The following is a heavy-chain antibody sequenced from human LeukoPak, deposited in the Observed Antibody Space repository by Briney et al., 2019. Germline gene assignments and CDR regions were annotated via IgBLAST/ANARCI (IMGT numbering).Heavy chain of an antibody. J-gene: IGHJ4*02. CDR3: VRDPRGYSGYGPGVYFDY. CDR1: GGSISSYY. D-gene: IGHD5-12*01. CDR2: IYTSGST. V-gene: IGHV4-4*07. Sequence: PSETLSLTCTVSGGSISSYYWSWIRQPAGKGLEWIGRIYTSGSTNYNPSLKSRVTMSVDTSKNQFSLKLSSVTAADTAVYYCVRDPRGYSGYGPGVYFDYWGQGTLVTDSS.